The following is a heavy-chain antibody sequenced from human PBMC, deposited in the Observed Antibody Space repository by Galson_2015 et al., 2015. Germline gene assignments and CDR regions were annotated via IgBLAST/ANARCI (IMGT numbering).Heavy chain of an antibody. CDR3: TTDRYRLVGGSYYYYGMDV. CDR2: IKSKTDGGTT. Sequence: SLRLSCAASGFTFSNAWMSWVRQAPGKGLEWVGRIKSKTDGGTTDYAAPVKGRFTISRDDSKNTLYLQMNSLKTEDTAVYYCTTDRYRLVGGSYYYYGMDVWGQGTTVTVSS. J-gene: IGHJ6*02. D-gene: IGHD6-19*01. CDR1: GFTFSNAW. V-gene: IGHV3-15*01.